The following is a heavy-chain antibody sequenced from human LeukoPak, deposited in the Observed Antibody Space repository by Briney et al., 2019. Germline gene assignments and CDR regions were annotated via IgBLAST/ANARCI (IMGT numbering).Heavy chain of an antibody. CDR3: TKDFEDTALFKS. D-gene: IGHD5-18*01. CDR2: IIPIFGTA. CDR1: GGTFSSYA. Sequence: ASVKVSCKASGGTFSSYAISWVRQAPGQGLEWMGGIIPIFGTANYAQKFQGRVTMTTDTSTSTAYLELWGLRSDDTAVYYCTKDFEDTALFKSWGQGTLVTVSS. J-gene: IGHJ5*02. V-gene: IGHV1-69*05.